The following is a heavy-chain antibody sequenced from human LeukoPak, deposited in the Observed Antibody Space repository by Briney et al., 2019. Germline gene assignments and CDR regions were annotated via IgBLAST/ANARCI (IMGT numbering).Heavy chain of an antibody. CDR2: INHSGST. Sequence: PSETLSLTCAVYGGSFSGYYWGRIRQPPGKGLEWIGEINHSGSTNYNPSLKSRVTISVDTSKNQFSLKLSSVTAADTAVYYCARHPAATVTTHTYYFDYWGQGTLVTVSS. J-gene: IGHJ4*02. V-gene: IGHV4-34*01. D-gene: IGHD4-17*01. CDR3: ARHPAATVTTHTYYFDY. CDR1: GGSFSGYY.